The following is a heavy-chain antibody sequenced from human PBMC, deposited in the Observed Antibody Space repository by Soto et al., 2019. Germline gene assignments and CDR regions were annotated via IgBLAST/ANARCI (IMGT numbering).Heavy chain of an antibody. Sequence: QVQLVESGGDLVKPGGSLRLSCAASGFTFSDYYMNWIRQAPGKGLEWVSYISWGGSTIYYADSVKGRFTISRDNAKNSLYLQMNSLRAEDTAVHYCAREPSGYNYFDSWGQGTLVTVSS. J-gene: IGHJ4*02. V-gene: IGHV3-11*01. CDR1: GFTFSDYY. CDR3: AREPSGYNYFDS. D-gene: IGHD5-12*01. CDR2: ISWGGSTI.